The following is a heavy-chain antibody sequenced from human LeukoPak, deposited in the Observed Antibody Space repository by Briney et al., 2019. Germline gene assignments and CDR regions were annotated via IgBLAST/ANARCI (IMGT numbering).Heavy chain of an antibody. J-gene: IGHJ5*02. D-gene: IGHD4-11*01. CDR3: ARSSPKALRLGQSDGWFDP. V-gene: IGHV4-31*03. Sequence: PSQTLSLTCTVSGGSISSGGYYWSWIRQHPGKGLEWIGYIYYSGSTYYNPSLKSRVTISVDTSKNQFSLKLSSVTAADTAVYYCARSSPKALRLGQSDGWFDPWGQGTLVTVSS. CDR1: GGSISSGGYY. CDR2: IYYSGST.